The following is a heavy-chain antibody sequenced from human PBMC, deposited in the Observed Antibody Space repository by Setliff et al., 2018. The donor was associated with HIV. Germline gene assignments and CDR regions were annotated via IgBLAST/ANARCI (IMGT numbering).Heavy chain of an antibody. CDR2: FDPEDNKI. V-gene: IGHV1-24*01. D-gene: IGHD3-22*01. Sequence: GASVKVSCKVSGYTVTELSINWVRQAPGKGPEWMGGFDPEDNKIVYAQKFQGRVTITRDTSANTGYMELSSLRSEDAAVYYCTRDNYDSSGHSTEEHFQHWGQGTLVTVSS. CDR3: TRDNYDSSGHSTEEHFQH. J-gene: IGHJ1*01. CDR1: GYTVTELS.